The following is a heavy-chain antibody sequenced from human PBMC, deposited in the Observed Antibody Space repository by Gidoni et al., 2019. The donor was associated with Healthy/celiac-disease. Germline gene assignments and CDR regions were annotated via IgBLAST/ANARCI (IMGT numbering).Heavy chain of an antibody. Sequence: QVQLVQSGDAVKQPGSSVYVSCRASGRTFSSYASSWVRQAPGQGLEWMGGISANFGTANYAQKCQGSVTITADESTSTAYMELSSLRSEDTAVYYCARDRGGGNFFDYWGQGTLVTVSS. D-gene: IGHD2-15*01. CDR2: ISANFGTA. CDR3: ARDRGGGNFFDY. V-gene: IGHV1-69*01. CDR1: GRTFSSYA. J-gene: IGHJ4*02.